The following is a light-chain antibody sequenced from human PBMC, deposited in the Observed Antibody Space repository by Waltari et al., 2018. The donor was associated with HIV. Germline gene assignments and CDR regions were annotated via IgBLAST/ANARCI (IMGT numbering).Light chain of an antibody. V-gene: IGLV1-40*01. CDR3: QSDDGSLSAYVV. CDR2: ANI. Sequence: QSVLTQAPSVSGAPGQRVTISFPRPSSNIGAGYAAPWHQQLPGTAPELSSYANIHRPSGVPDRFSVSNSATSASLAITGLQAEDEADYFCQSDDGSLSAYVVFGGGTKLTVL. CDR1: SSNIGAGYA. J-gene: IGLJ2*01.